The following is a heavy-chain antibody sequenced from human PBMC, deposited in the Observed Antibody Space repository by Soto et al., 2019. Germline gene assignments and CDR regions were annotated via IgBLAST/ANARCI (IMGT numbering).Heavy chain of an antibody. D-gene: IGHD6-13*01. J-gene: IGHJ6*02. V-gene: IGHV3-23*01. CDR1: EFTFRSYA. Sequence: EGSLRLSCVVYEFTFRSYAMSWVRQAPGKGLEWVSGISVGGSNTYYADSVKGRFTISRDNSKNTLYLQMNSLRAEETAVYFCARDPPYFSSSWFGMDVWGQGATVTVSS. CDR2: ISVGGSNT. CDR3: ARDPPYFSSSWFGMDV.